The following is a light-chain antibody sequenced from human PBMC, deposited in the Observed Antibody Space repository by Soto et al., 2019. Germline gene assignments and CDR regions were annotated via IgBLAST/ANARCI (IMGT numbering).Light chain of an antibody. CDR3: SSYTSISTLV. Sequence: QSALTQPSSVSGSPGQSITISCTGTSSDVGGYDYVSWYQQHPGKAPQLMIYDVSNRPSGVSNRFSGSKSANTASLTISGLQAEDEAEYYCSSYTSISTLVFGTGTKLTVL. J-gene: IGLJ1*01. V-gene: IGLV2-14*03. CDR2: DVS. CDR1: SSDVGGYDY.